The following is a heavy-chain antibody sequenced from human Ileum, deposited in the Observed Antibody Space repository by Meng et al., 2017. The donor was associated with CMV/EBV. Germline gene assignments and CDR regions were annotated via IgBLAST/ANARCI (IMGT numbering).Heavy chain of an antibody. Sequence: ASGLPLSDYYMYWVRQAPGKGLVWVSRINSDGTITYYADSLEGRFTISRDNTKNTLDLQMNSLRAEDTAIYYCARGGYDFWTDYLHYWDQGTLVTVSS. V-gene: IGHV3-74*01. CDR3: ARGGYDFWTDYLHY. J-gene: IGHJ4*02. D-gene: IGHD3-3*01. CDR1: GLPLSDYY. CDR2: INSDGTIT.